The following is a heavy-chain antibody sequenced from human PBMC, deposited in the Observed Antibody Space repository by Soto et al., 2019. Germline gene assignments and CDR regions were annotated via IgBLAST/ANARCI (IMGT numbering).Heavy chain of an antibody. V-gene: IGHV4-34*01. CDR3: AASPRYYDYIWGSYRIRAFDI. CDR1: GGPFSGYY. CDR2: INHSGST. Sequence: SETLSLTCAVYGGPFSGYYWSWIRQPPGKGLEWIGEINHSGSTNYNPSLKSRVTISVDTSKNQFSLKLSSVTAADTAVYYCAASPRYYDYIWGSYRIRAFDIWGQGTMVTVSS. J-gene: IGHJ3*02. D-gene: IGHD3-16*02.